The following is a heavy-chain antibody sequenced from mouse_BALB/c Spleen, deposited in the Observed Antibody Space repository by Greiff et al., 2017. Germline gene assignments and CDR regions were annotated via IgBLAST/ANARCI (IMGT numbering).Heavy chain of an antibody. V-gene: IGHV5-6-5*01. D-gene: IGHD1-1*01. J-gene: IGHJ3*01. CDR1: GFTFSSYA. CDR2: ISSGGST. CDR3: ARLNYGSPWFAY. Sequence: EVMLVESGGGLVKPGGSLKLSCAASGFTFSSYAMSWVRQTPEKRLEWVASISSGGSTYYPDSVKGRFTISRENARNILYLQMSSLRSEDTAMYYCARLNYGSPWFAYWGQGTLVTVSA.